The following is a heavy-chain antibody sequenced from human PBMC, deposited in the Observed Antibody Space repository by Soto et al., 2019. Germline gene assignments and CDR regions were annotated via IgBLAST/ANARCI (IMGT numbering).Heavy chain of an antibody. Sequence: GASVKVSCKASGYTFTSYGISWVRQAPGQGLEWMGWISAYNGNTNYAQKLQGGVTMTTDTSTSTAYMELRSLRSDDTAVYYCARDDYVLRYFDWLSPSDNSYEPMDVWGQGTTVTVSS. J-gene: IGHJ6*02. D-gene: IGHD3-9*01. CDR1: GYTFTSYG. V-gene: IGHV1-18*01. CDR3: ARDDYVLRYFDWLSPSDNSYEPMDV. CDR2: ISAYNGNT.